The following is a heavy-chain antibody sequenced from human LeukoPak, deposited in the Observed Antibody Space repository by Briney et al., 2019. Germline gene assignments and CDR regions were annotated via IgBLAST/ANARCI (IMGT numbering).Heavy chain of an antibody. Sequence: GASVKVSCKASGYTFTSYGISWVRQAPGQGLEWMGWISTYNGNTNYAEKLQGRVTMTTDTSTSTAYMELRSLRSDDTAVYYCARVVGYSYGYRQWDDYYYMDVWGKGTTVTVSS. J-gene: IGHJ6*03. CDR3: ARVVGYSYGYRQWDDYYYMDV. D-gene: IGHD5-18*01. CDR1: GYTFTSYG. V-gene: IGHV1-18*01. CDR2: ISTYNGNT.